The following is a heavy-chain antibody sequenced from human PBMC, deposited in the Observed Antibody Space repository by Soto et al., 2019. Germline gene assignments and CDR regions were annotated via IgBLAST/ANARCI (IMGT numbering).Heavy chain of an antibody. J-gene: IGHJ4*02. CDR2: NRSKAYGGTT. CDR3: SLRGVDITNSTPLDY. D-gene: IGHD3-22*01. Sequence: TASRYTVGISAVTLSRKTQGKGLEWVGFNRSKAYGGTTGDAASVKGRFTISRDDSKSIAYLHMNSLKTEDTAVYYCSLRGVDITNSTPLDYWGQGTLVAVSS. CDR1: RYTVGISA. V-gene: IGHV3-49*03.